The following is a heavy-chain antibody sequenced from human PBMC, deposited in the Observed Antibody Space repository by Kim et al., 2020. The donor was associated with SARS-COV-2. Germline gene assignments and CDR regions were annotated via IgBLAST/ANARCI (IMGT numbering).Heavy chain of an antibody. D-gene: IGHD3-10*01. J-gene: IGHJ5*02. Sequence: GGSLRLSCAASGFTFSSYAMHWVRQAPGKGLEWVAVISYDGSNKYYADSVKGRFTISRDNSKNTLYLQMNSLRAEDTAVYYCAEILGSIGGFDPWGQGTLVTVSS. CDR3: AEILGSIGGFDP. CDR2: ISYDGSNK. V-gene: IGHV3-30*04. CDR1: GFTFSSYA.